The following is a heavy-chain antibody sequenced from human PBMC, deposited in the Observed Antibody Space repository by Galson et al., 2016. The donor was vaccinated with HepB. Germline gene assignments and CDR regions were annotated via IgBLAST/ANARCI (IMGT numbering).Heavy chain of an antibody. Sequence: SLRLSCAASGFTFSSYAMSWVRQAPGKGLEWVSGISVSGRSTYYADSVKGRFTISRDNSKNTLYLQMNSLRAEDTATYYCVQGSTAPAVWGKGTTNTVSS. CDR2: ISVSGRST. CDR1: GFTFSSYA. CDR3: VQGSTAPAV. J-gene: IGHJ6*04. V-gene: IGHV3-23*01. D-gene: IGHD1-26*01.